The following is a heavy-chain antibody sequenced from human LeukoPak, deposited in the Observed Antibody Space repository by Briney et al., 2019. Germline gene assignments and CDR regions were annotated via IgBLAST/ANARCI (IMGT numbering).Heavy chain of an antibody. CDR3: ARCYDTSGYRDG. CDR2: IYDGGIT. CDR1: GFTFSTKC. J-gene: IGHJ4*02. Sequence: GGSLRLSCAASGFTFSTKCMSWVRQAPGKGLEWVSVIYDGGITYYEDSVKSRFTISADNYNNMMFLQINNLIADDTAAYYYARCYDTSGYRDGWGQGTLVTVSS. D-gene: IGHD3-22*01. V-gene: IGHV3-66*01.